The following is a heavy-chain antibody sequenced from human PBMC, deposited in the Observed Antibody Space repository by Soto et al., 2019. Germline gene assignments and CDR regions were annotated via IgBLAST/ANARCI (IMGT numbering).Heavy chain of an antibody. J-gene: IGHJ4*02. D-gene: IGHD3-3*01. CDR1: NGSFMGYY. Sequence: QVQLHQWGAGLLKPSETLSLTCGVYNGSFMGYYWTWVRQPPGKGLEWIGEINHFGSPNYNPSLKSRVAISIDTSKHQFALSLRSLTAADTAVYYCASLNGGRFLDKGDYWGQGILVTVSS. CDR3: ASLNGGRFLDKGDY. V-gene: IGHV4-34*01. CDR2: INHFGSP.